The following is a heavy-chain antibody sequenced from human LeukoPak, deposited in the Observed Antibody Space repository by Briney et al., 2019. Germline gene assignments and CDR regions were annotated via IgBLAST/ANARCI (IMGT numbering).Heavy chain of an antibody. J-gene: IGHJ4*01. V-gene: IGHV3-21*06. CDR2: ISSSSTYI. CDR1: GFTFSSYS. CDR3: ARDHGIPGSGSYRFDY. D-gene: IGHD3-10*01. Sequence: GGSLRLSCAPSGFTFSSYSMNWVRQAPGKGLEGVSSISSSSTYIYYADSVKGRFTISRDYAKNLLYLQMNSLRIEDTAVYYCARDHGIPGSGSYRFDYWGHGTLVTVSS.